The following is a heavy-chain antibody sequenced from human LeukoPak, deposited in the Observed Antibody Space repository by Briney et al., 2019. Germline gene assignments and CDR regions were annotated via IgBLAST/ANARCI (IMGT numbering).Heavy chain of an antibody. V-gene: IGHV4-59*08. CDR1: GGSIRGYY. Sequence: SGTLSLTCTVSGGSIRGYYWSWIRQPPGKGLEWIGYIYYSGSTNYNPSLQSRVTISVDTSKNQFSLNLTSVTAADTAVYYCARYGSGTYPRFDYWGQGILSPSPQ. D-gene: IGHD3-10*01. J-gene: IGHJ4*02. CDR3: ARYGSGTYPRFDY. CDR2: IYYSGST.